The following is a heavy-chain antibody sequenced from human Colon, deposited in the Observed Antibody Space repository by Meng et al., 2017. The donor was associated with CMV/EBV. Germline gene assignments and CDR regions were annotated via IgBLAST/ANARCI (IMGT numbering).Heavy chain of an antibody. J-gene: IGHJ4*02. CDR3: ARGLGHASNNSHDY. D-gene: IGHD1-1*01. CDR1: GESMRSHY. Sequence: SETLSLTCTVSGESMRSHYWSWIRQPPGKGLAWMGHVYYSGSATYSPSLRSRVSISLDMSKNQFSLKLRSVTAADTAMYFCARGLGHASNNSHDYWGQGTLVTVSS. V-gene: IGHV4-59*11. CDR2: VYYSGSA.